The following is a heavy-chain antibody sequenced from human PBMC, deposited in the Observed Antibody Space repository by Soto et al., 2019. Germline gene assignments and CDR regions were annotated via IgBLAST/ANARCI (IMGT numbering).Heavy chain of an antibody. D-gene: IGHD1-20*01. J-gene: IGHJ5*02. CDR3: ARVAYNWNDGWFDP. CDR2: ISAYNGNT. Sequence: ASVKVSWKDSGYTFTTYAMHRVRQAPGQGLERMGWISAYNGNTNYAQKLQGRVTMTTDTSTSTAYMELRSLRSDDTAVYYCARVAYNWNDGWFDPWGQGTLVTVSS. V-gene: IGHV1-18*01. CDR1: GYTFTTYA.